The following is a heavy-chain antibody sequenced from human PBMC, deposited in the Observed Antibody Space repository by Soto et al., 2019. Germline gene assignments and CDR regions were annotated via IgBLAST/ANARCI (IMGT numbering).Heavy chain of an antibody. Sequence: SQTLSLTCAVSGDSVSSNNIAWNWLRQSPWRGLEWLGRTYYRSKWYNEYAVSVRSRITINLDTSKNQFALQLKSVTPEHKPVSYRARGRWSTLDYWGQGAQVTVSS. J-gene: IGHJ4*02. CDR3: ARGRWSTLDY. V-gene: IGHV6-1*01. D-gene: IGHD2-15*01. CDR2: TYYRSKWYN. CDR1: GDSVSSNNIA.